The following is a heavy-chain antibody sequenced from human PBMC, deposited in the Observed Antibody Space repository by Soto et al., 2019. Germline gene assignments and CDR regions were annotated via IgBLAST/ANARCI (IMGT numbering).Heavy chain of an antibody. V-gene: IGHV5-51*01. CDR1: GYSFTTYW. CDR3: ATFQLSAKLFGH. D-gene: IGHD3-16*02. Sequence: GEALKISCEGSGYSFTTYWIGWVRQMPGKGLEWMGMIYPGDSDTRYSPSFQGQVTISADKSISTAYLQWSRLKASATAMYYCATFQLSAKLFGHWGQGTLVTVSS. J-gene: IGHJ4*02. CDR2: IYPGDSDT.